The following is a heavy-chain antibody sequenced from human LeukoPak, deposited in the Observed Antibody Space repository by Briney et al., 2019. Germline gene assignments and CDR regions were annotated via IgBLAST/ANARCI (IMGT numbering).Heavy chain of an antibody. CDR3: ARYGGSGTYNNTYYYYGMDV. V-gene: IGHV3-66*01. CDR2: IYSGGST. Sequence: GGSLRLSCAASGFTVSSNYMSWVRQAPGKGLEWVSVIYSGGSTYYADSVKGRFTISRDNSKNTVYLQMNSLRAEDTAVYYCARYGGSGTYNNTYYYYGMDVWGQGTTVTVSS. CDR1: GFTVSSNY. J-gene: IGHJ6*02. D-gene: IGHD3-10*01.